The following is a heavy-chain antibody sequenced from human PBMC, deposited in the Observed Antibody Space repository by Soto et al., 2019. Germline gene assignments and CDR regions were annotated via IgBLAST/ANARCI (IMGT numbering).Heavy chain of an antibody. J-gene: IGHJ4*02. CDR1: GGSVALCTG. CDR3: ARDLGYYYDSSGYHDY. V-gene: IGHV4-4*02. CDR2: IYHSGST. Sequence: SETLLLTCPVLGGSVALCTGESCRRQRQGKGLEWIGEIYHSGSTNYNPSLKSRVTISVDKSKNQFSLKLSSVTAADTAVYYCARDLGYYYDSSGYHDYWGQGTLVTVSS. D-gene: IGHD3-22*01.